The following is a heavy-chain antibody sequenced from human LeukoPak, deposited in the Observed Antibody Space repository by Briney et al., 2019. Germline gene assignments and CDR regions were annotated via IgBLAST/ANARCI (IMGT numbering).Heavy chain of an antibody. CDR3: AKEIRVLRFSDYLPPFDS. CDR1: GFTFSGYT. Sequence: GGSLRLSCTTSGFTFSGYTMTWVRQAPGKGLEWVSSISGFSDYIHYADSVKGRFTVSRDNSKNSLYLQMDSLRSEDTAVYYCAKEIRVLRFSDYLPPFDSWGQGNLVTVSS. D-gene: IGHD3-3*01. CDR2: ISGFSDYI. J-gene: IGHJ4*02. V-gene: IGHV3-21*01.